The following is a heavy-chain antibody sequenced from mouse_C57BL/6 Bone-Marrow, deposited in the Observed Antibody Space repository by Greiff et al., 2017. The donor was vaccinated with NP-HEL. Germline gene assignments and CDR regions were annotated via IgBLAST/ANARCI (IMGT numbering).Heavy chain of an antibody. J-gene: IGHJ3*01. V-gene: IGHV2-9-1*01. CDR2: IWTGGGT. Sequence: VKLQESGPGLVAPSQSLSITCTVSGFSLTSYAISWVRQPPGKGLEWLGVIWTGGGTNYNSAPKSRLTTRKDNSKSQVFLKLNSLKTEDTARYYCDRYGNPAWFAYWGQGTLVTVSA. CDR1: GFSLTSYA. D-gene: IGHD2-10*02. CDR3: DRYGNPAWFAY.